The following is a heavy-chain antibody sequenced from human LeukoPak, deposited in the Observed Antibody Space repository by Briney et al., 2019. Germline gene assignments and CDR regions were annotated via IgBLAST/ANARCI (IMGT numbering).Heavy chain of an antibody. CDR3: ARDGYQVPTTFGTFDP. CDR1: GFTFSIYT. D-gene: IGHD3-3*01. Sequence: GGSLRLSCEASGFTFSIYTMNWVRQAPGKGLEWVSIISAGSRHIYYADSVRGRFTISRDDAKNSLYLQMNTLRAEDTAVYYCARDGYQVPTTFGTFDPWGQGTLVTVSS. J-gene: IGHJ5*02. CDR2: ISAGSRHI. V-gene: IGHV3-21*01.